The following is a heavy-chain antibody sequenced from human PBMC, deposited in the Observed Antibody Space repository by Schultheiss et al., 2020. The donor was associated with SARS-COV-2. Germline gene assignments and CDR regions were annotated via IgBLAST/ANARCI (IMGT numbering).Heavy chain of an antibody. J-gene: IGHJ4*02. Sequence: GGSLRLSCAASGFTFSSYGMHWVRQAPWKGLVWVSRISWNSGSIGYADSVKGRFTISRDNAKNSLYLQMNSLRAEDTAVYYCARDHGEGYFDYWGQGTLVTVSS. CDR3: ARDHGEGYFDY. CDR1: GFTFSSYG. CDR2: ISWNSGSI. V-gene: IGHV3-74*01. D-gene: IGHD3-10*01.